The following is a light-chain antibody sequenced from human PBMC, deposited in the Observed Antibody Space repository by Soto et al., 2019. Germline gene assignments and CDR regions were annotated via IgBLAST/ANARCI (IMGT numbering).Light chain of an antibody. Sequence: QSALTQPRSVSASPGQSVTFSCTGTRGDVGGYNYVSWYQQYPGKAPKLMIYDVTKRPSGVPDRFSGSKSGNTSSLTISGLQAEDEAVYYCCSYAGTSTFVVFGGGTKLTVL. CDR2: DVT. CDR1: RGDVGGYNY. V-gene: IGLV2-11*01. J-gene: IGLJ2*01. CDR3: CSYAGTSTFVV.